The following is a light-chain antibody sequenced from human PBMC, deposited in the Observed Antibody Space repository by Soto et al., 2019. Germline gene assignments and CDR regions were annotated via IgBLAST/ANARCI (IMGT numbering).Light chain of an antibody. CDR2: DVS. J-gene: IGLJ3*02. CDR1: SSDVGGYNY. CDR3: CSYAGSYTWV. V-gene: IGLV2-11*01. Sequence: QSVLTQPRSVSGSPGQSVTISCTGTSSDVGGYNYVSWYQQHPGKAPKLMLYDVSKRPSGVPAPFSGSKSGNTASLTISGLQAEDEADYYCCSYAGSYTWVFGGGTKLTVL.